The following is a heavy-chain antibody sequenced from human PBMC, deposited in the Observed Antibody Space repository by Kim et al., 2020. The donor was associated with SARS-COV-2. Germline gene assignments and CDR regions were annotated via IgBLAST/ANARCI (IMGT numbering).Heavy chain of an antibody. Sequence: ASVKVSCKASGYTFTGYYMHWVRQAPGQGLEWMGWINPNSGGTNYAQKFQGRVTMTRDTSISTAYMELSRLRSDDTAGYYCARAGSINYGMDVWGQGTTVTVSS. J-gene: IGHJ6*02. D-gene: IGHD7-27*01. CDR1: GYTFTGYY. CDR2: INPNSGGT. CDR3: ARAGSINYGMDV. V-gene: IGHV1-2*02.